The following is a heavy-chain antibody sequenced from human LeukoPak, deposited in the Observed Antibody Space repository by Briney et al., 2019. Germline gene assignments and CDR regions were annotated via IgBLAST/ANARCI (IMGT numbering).Heavy chain of an antibody. CDR3: AREVSSGYIDYFDY. V-gene: IGHV3-20*04. CDR2: INWNGGST. CDR1: GFTFDDYG. Sequence: GGSLRLSCAASGFTFDDYGMSWVRHAPGKGLEWVSGINWNGGSTGYADSVKGRFTISRDNAKNSLCLQMNSLRAEDTALYYCAREVSSGYIDYFDYWGQGTLVTVSS. D-gene: IGHD3-22*01. J-gene: IGHJ4*02.